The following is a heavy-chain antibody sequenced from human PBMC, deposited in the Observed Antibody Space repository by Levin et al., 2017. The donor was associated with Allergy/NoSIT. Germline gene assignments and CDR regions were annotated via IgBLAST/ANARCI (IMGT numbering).Heavy chain of an antibody. Sequence: GGSLRLSCAASGFSVSTYWMHWVRQPPGKGLVWVSRMKSDGSRTNYADSVRGRFTISRDNAKNAVYLQMNSLRVEDTAVYYCVRGVATAIDWYFDLWGPGTLVSVSS. J-gene: IGHJ2*01. V-gene: IGHV3-74*01. CDR2: MKSDGSRT. CDR3: VRGVATAIDWYFDL. D-gene: IGHD2-2*01. CDR1: GFSVSTYW.